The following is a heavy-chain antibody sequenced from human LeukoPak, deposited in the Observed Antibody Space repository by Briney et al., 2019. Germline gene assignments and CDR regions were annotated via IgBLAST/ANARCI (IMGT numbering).Heavy chain of an antibody. CDR1: GGTFSSYA. D-gene: IGHD3-3*01. V-gene: IGHV1-69*06. J-gene: IGHJ5*02. CDR2: ITPIFGTA. CDR3: ARRRSHYENMGWFDP. Sequence: SVKVSCKASGGTFSSYAISWVRQAPGQGLEWMGGITPIFGTANYAQKFQGRVTITADKSTSTAYMELSSLRSEDTAVYYCARRRSHYENMGWFDPWGQGTLVTVSS.